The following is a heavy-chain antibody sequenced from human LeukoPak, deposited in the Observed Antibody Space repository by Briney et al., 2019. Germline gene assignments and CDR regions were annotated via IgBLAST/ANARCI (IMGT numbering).Heavy chain of an antibody. V-gene: IGHV4-59*01. Sequence: SETLSLTCTVSGGSISSYYWSWIRQPPGKGLEWIGYIYYSGSTNYNPSLKSRVTISVDTSKNQFSLKLSSVTAADTAVYYCAREGGYSYGLDYWGQGTLVTVSS. CDR1: GGSISSYY. D-gene: IGHD5-18*01. J-gene: IGHJ4*02. CDR2: IYYSGST. CDR3: AREGGYSYGLDY.